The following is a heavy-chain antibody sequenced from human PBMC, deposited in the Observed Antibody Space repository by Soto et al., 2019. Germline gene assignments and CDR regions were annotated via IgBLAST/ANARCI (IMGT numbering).Heavy chain of an antibody. Sequence: GGSLRLSCAASGFTFSASAVLWVRQASGKGLEWLGRIRSKANSYATTYAASVKGRFTISRDDSKNAAYLQLNSLKTEDTAVYYCTSLRRYADPLFDYWGQGTLVTVSS. D-gene: IGHD4-17*01. CDR3: TSLRRYADPLFDY. CDR1: GFTFSASA. CDR2: IRSKANSYAT. V-gene: IGHV3-73*01. J-gene: IGHJ4*02.